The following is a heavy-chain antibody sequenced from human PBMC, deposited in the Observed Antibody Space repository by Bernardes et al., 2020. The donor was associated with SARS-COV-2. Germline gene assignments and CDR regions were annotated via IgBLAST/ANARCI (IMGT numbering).Heavy chain of an antibody. CDR2: SSGSGSSI. CDR1: GFAFNKFA. CDR3: AKGWSYFDS. Sequence: GGSLRLSCAASGFAFNKFAVSWVRQAPGKGLEWVTVSSGSGSSIQYIDSVKGRFTISRDNSKNMLFLQMNSLRADDTAVYYCAKGWSYFDSRGQGTLVTVSS. V-gene: IGHV3-23*01. D-gene: IGHD2-15*01. J-gene: IGHJ4*02.